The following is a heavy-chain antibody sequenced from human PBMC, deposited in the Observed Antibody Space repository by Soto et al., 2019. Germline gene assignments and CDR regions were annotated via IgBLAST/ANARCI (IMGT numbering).Heavy chain of an antibody. CDR1: GYTFTSYA. CDR2: INAGNGNT. D-gene: IGHD6-6*01. CDR3: ASSSSSSDFDY. Sequence: ASVKVPGKASGYTFTSYAMHWVRQAPGQRLEWMGWINAGNGNTKYSQKFQGRVTITRDTSASTAYMELSSLRSEDTAVYYCASSSSSSDFDYWGQGTLVTVSS. V-gene: IGHV1-3*01. J-gene: IGHJ4*02.